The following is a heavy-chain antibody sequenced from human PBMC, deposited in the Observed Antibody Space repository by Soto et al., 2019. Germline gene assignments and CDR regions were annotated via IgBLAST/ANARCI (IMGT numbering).Heavy chain of an antibody. D-gene: IGHD3-10*01. CDR3: AGITMVRGVSSWFDP. J-gene: IGHJ5*02. CDR2: IDPSDSYT. V-gene: IGHV5-10-1*01. CDR1: GYSFTSYW. Sequence: GESLKISCKGSGYSFTSYWISWVRQMPGKGLEWMGRIDPSDSYTNYSPSFQGHVTISADKSISTAYLQWSSLKASDTAMYYCAGITMVRGVSSWFDPWGQGTLVTVSS.